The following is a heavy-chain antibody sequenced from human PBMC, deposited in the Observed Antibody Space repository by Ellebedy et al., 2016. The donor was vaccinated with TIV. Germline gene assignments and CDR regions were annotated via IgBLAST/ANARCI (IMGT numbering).Heavy chain of an antibody. CDR3: AAAVRYCGGDCKAHYYYGMDV. CDR2: MNPNSGNT. J-gene: IGHJ6*02. V-gene: IGHV1-8*01. CDR1: GYTFTSYD. Sequence: ASVKVSXKASGYTFTSYDINWVRQATGQGLEWMGWMNPNSGNTGYAQKFQGRVTMTRNTSISTAYMELSSLRSEDTAVYYCAAAVRYCGGDCKAHYYYGMDVWGQGTTVTVSS. D-gene: IGHD2-21*01.